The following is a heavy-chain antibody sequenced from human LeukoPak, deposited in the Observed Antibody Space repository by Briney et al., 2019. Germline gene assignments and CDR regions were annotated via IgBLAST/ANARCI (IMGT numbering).Heavy chain of an antibody. CDR3: ARVAGSQDHGDSQGMYYYMDV. CDR2: ISAYNGNT. Sequence: ASVKVSCKASGFYFGSYGVTWVRQASGQGLEWMGWISAYNGNTEYAQKFQGRVTLTTDLSTSTAYLELRSLTSDDAAVYYCARVAGSQDHGDSQGMYYYMDVWGKGTTVTVSS. CDR1: GFYFGSYG. V-gene: IGHV1-18*01. J-gene: IGHJ6*03. D-gene: IGHD2-21*02.